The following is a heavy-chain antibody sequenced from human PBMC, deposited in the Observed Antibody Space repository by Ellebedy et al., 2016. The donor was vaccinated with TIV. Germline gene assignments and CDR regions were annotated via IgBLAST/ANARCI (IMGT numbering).Heavy chain of an antibody. V-gene: IGHV3-20*04. J-gene: IGHJ3*02. Sequence: PGGSLRLSCVASGFTLDDYAMSRVRQAPGKGLEWVSGINWNGDSTGYAGSVKGRFTISRDNAKNSLYLQLDSLRAEDTALYYCARADVETAIVGAYDIWGQGTLVTVSS. CDR3: ARADVETAIVGAYDI. CDR1: GFTLDDYA. D-gene: IGHD5-18*01. CDR2: INWNGDST.